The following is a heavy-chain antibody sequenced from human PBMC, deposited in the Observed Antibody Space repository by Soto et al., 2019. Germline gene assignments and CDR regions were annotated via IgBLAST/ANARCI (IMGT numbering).Heavy chain of an antibody. V-gene: IGHV3-30-3*02. CDR3: ARIETYSSSWEN. J-gene: IGHJ1*01. CDR1: GFTFSIYP. D-gene: IGHD6-13*01. CDR2: LSYDGSNI. Sequence: VGCLRLSCAASGFTFSIYPMHWVRQAPGKGLEWVAVLSYDGSNIHYADSVKGRFTISRDNSKNTLYLQMSSLRPEDTAVYYCARIETYSSSWENWGQGTLVTVSS.